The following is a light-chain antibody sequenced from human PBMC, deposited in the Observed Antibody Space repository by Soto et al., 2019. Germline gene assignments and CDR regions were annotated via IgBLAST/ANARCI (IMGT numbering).Light chain of an antibody. J-gene: IGLJ2*01. Sequence: QSALTQPRSVSGSPGQSVTISCTGTSSDVGGYNYVSWYQQHPGKAPKLMIYDVSKRPSGVPDRFSGSTSGNTASLTISGLHAEDEADYYCCSYAGSFVVFGGGTKLTVL. V-gene: IGLV2-11*01. CDR3: CSYAGSFVV. CDR2: DVS. CDR1: SSDVGGYNY.